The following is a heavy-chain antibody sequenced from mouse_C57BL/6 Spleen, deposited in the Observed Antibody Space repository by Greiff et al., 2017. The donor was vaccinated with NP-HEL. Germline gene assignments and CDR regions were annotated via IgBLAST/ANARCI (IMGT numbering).Heavy chain of an antibody. V-gene: IGHV5-9-1*02. CDR3: TRDGSSGYNYAMDY. CDR2: ISSGGDYI. Sequence: EVKLMESGEGLVKPGGSLKLSCAASGFTFSSYAMSWVRQTPEKRLEWVAYISSGGDYIYYADTVKGRFTISRDNARNTLYLQMSSLKSEDTAMYYCTRDGSSGYNYAMDYWGQGTSVTVSS. D-gene: IGHD3-2*02. J-gene: IGHJ4*01. CDR1: GFTFSSYA.